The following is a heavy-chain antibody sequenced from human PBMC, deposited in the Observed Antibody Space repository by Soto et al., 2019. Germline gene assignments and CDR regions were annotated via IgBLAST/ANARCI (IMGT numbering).Heavy chain of an antibody. Sequence: SVKVSCKASGGTFSSYAISWVRQAPGQGLEWMGGIIPIFGTANYAQKFQGRVTITADKSTSTAYMELSSLRSEDTAVYYCARGGFAYGSGSYVYYGIDVWGQGTTVTVSS. CDR3: ARGGFAYGSGSYVYYGIDV. V-gene: IGHV1-69*06. CDR1: GGTFSSYA. D-gene: IGHD3-10*01. CDR2: IIPIFGTA. J-gene: IGHJ6*02.